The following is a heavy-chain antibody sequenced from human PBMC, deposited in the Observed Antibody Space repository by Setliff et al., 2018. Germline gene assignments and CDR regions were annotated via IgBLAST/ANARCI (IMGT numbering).Heavy chain of an antibody. D-gene: IGHD3-10*01. J-gene: IGHJ1*01. V-gene: IGHV4-39*07. CDR1: GGSVSSTSHY. Sequence: LSLTCNVSGGSVSSTSHYWGWIRQPPGKGMEWIGSVYYSGYTYYNPSLQSRVTISVDMSKNQFSLKLTSVTAADTAVYYCARVDFTMIQGVLGLWGQGTLVTVS. CDR3: ARVDFTMIQGVLGL. CDR2: VYYSGYT.